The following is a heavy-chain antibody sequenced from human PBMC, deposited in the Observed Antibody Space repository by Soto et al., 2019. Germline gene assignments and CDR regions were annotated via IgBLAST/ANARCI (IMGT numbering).Heavy chain of an antibody. D-gene: IGHD3-10*01. J-gene: IGHJ3*02. V-gene: IGHV3-23*01. Sequence: PGGFLRLSCAASGFAFSSHPMSWVRQAPEKGLEWVAGISDGGDLTYNADSVRGRFTISRDNSRNTLYLQMNSLRAEDAAVYYCARRVIGSSRAFDIWGQGTMVTVSS. CDR3: ARRVIGSSRAFDI. CDR1: GFAFSSHP. CDR2: ISDGGDLT.